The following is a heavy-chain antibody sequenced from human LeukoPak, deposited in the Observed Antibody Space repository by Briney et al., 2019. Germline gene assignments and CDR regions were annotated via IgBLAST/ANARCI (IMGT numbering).Heavy chain of an antibody. CDR1: GYTFTGYY. Sequence: ASVKVSCKASGYTFTGYYMHWVRQAPGQGLEWMGWINPNSGGTNYAQKFQGRVTMTRDTSISTAYMELGRLRSDDTAAYYCARQIRNSGYDANYYGMDVWGQGTTVTVSS. CDR2: INPNSGGT. CDR3: ARQIRNSGYDANYYGMDV. D-gene: IGHD5-12*01. J-gene: IGHJ6*02. V-gene: IGHV1-2*02.